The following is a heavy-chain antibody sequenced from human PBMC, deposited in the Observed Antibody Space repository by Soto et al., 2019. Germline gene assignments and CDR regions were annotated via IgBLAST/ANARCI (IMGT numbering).Heavy chain of an antibody. CDR3: ARSFMITFGGVIVNDYYLDY. CDR1: GFTFSSYA. CDR2: ISYDGSNK. V-gene: IGHV3-30-3*01. J-gene: IGHJ4*02. D-gene: IGHD3-16*02. Sequence: QVQLVESGGGVVQPGRSLRLSCAASGFTFSSYAMHWVRQAPGKGLEWVAVISYDGSNKYYADSVKGRFTISRDNSKNTLYLQMNSLRAEDTAVYYCARSFMITFGGVIVNDYYLDYWGQGTLVTVSS.